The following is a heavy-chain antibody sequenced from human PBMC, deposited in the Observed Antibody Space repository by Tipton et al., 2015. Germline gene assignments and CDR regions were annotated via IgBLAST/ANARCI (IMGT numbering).Heavy chain of an antibody. CDR2: ISHSGNT. J-gene: IGHJ5*02. V-gene: IGHV4-38-2*01. CDR3: ARSLFPETAGLENWFDP. Sequence: TLSLTCAVSAYSISSDYYWGWIRQPPGKGLEWIGSISHSGNTYYNPSLKSRVTMSVDTSKNQFSLRLSSVTAADTAVYYCARSLFPETAGLENWFDPWGQGTLVTVSS. D-gene: IGHD6-13*01. CDR1: AYSISSDYY.